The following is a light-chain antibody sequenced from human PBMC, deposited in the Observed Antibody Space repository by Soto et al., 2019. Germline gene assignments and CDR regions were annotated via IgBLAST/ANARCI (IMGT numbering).Light chain of an antibody. J-gene: IGLJ2*01. Sequence: QYVLTQPPSLSAAPGQTVTISCSGSSSNIGKNYVSWYQQLPGTAPKLLIYDNSRRPSGIPDRFSGSKSGTSATLGITGLQTGDEADYHCGVWDTSLSAGVFGGGTQLTVL. CDR2: DNS. V-gene: IGLV1-51*01. CDR1: SSNIGKNY. CDR3: GVWDTSLSAGV.